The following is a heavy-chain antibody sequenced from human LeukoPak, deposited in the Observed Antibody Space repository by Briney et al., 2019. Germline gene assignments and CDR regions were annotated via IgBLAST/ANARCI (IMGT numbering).Heavy chain of an antibody. V-gene: IGHV4-59*01. CDR2: IYYSGST. CDR3: ARVAILTGYYDY. D-gene: IGHD3-9*01. CDR1: GGSFSGYY. Sequence: KSSETLSLTCAVYGGSFSGYYWSWIRQPPGKGLEWIGYIYYSGSTNYNPSLKSRVTISVDTSKNQFSLKLSSVTAADTAVYYCARVAILTGYYDYWGQGTLVTVSS. J-gene: IGHJ4*02.